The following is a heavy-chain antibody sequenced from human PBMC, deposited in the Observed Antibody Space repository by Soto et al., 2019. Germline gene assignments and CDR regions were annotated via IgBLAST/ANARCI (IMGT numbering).Heavy chain of an antibody. Sequence: GASVKVSCKASGYTFTSYAMHWVRQAPGQRLEWMGWINAGNGNTKYSQKFQGRVTITRDTSASTAYMELSSLRSEDTAVYYCARDTSSSWRFDYWGQGTLVTVSS. J-gene: IGHJ4*02. CDR1: GYTFTSYA. V-gene: IGHV1-3*01. CDR3: ARDTSSSWRFDY. D-gene: IGHD6-13*01. CDR2: INAGNGNT.